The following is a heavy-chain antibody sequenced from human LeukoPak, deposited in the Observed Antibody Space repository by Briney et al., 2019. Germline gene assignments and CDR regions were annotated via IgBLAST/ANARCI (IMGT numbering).Heavy chain of an antibody. Sequence: SETLSLTCTVSGGSISIYYWSWIRQPAGKGLEWIGRIYTSGSTNSGTTNYNPSLKSRITMSVDTSKNQFSLKLSSVTAADTALYYCASGVTGTTFDYWGQGTLVTVSS. CDR3: ASGVTGTTFDY. J-gene: IGHJ4*02. D-gene: IGHD1-7*01. V-gene: IGHV4-4*07. CDR1: GGSISIYY. CDR2: IYTSGSTNSGTT.